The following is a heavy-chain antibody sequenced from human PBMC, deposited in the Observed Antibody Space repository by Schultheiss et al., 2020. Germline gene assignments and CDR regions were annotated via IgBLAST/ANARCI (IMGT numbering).Heavy chain of an antibody. CDR2: ISGSGGST. V-gene: IGHV3-23*01. CDR3: ARVNKHYYGSGSWFDY. CDR1: GFTFSSYA. D-gene: IGHD3-10*01. Sequence: GGSLRLSCAASGFTFSSYAMSWVRQAPGKGLEWVSAISGSGGSTYYADSVKGRFTISRDNSKNTLYLQMNSLRAEDTAVYYCARVNKHYYGSGSWFDYWGQGTLVTVSS. J-gene: IGHJ4*02.